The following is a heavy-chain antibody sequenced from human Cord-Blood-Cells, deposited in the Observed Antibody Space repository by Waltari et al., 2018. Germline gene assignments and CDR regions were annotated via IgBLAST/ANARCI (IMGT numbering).Heavy chain of an antibody. V-gene: IGHV4-39*01. CDR1: GGSIRSSSYY. Sequence: QLQLQESGPGLVKPSETLSLTCTVSGGSIRSSSYYWGWIRQPPGKGLEWIGSIYYSGSTYYNPSLKSRVTISVDTSKNQFSLKLSSVTAADTAVYYCARHSVTVTSWFDPWGQGTLVTVSS. D-gene: IGHD4-4*01. CDR2: IYYSGST. CDR3: ARHSVTVTSWFDP. J-gene: IGHJ5*02.